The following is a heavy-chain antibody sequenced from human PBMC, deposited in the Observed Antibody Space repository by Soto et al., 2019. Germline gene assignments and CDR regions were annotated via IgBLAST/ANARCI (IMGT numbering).Heavy chain of an antibody. V-gene: IGHV1-69*12. J-gene: IGHJ5*02. CDR2: IIPIFGTA. CDR1: GGTFSSYA. CDR3: SCETRGFLRWLDWFDP. Sequence: QVQLVQSGAEVKKPGSSVKVSCKASGGTFSSYAISWVRQAPGQGLEWMGGIIPIFGTANYAQKFQGRVTITADESTSTAYMELSSLRSEDTAVYYCSCETRGFLRWLDWFDPWGQGTLVTVSS. D-gene: IGHD4-17*01.